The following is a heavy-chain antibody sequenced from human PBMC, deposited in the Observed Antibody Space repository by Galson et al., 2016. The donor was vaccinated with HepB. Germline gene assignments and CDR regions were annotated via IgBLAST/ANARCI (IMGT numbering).Heavy chain of an antibody. CDR2: IDADGSGT. Sequence: SLRLSCAASGFTFTNYWIHWVRQVPGKGLEWVARIDADGSGTSFADSVRGRFAISTDNAKNTLSLHRDSLRAEDTAVYFCTTAFEFWGQGSPFTVSS. CDR1: GFTFTNYW. CDR3: TTAFEF. J-gene: IGHJ4*02. V-gene: IGHV3-74*01.